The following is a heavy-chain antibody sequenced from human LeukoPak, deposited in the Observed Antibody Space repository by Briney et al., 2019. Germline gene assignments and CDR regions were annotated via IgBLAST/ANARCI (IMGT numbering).Heavy chain of an antibody. CDR1: GGTFSSYA. D-gene: IGHD1-26*01. J-gene: IGHJ6*02. CDR3: ARSGSYKDYYYGMDV. Sequence: SVKVSCKASGGTFSSYAISWVRQAPGQGLEWMGGIIPIFGTANYAQKFQGRVTITADESTSTAYMELSSLRSEDTAVYYCARSGSYKDYYYGMDVWGQGTTVTVSS. V-gene: IGHV1-69*13. CDR2: IIPIFGTA.